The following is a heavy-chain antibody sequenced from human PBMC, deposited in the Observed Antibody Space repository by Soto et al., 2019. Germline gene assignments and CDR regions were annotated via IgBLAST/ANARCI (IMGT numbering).Heavy chain of an antibody. CDR1: GYTFTSYY. V-gene: IGHV1-46*01. CDR3: ASPRGAYCGGDCYSPYYYYGMDV. Sequence: ASVKVSCKASGYTFTSYYMHWVRQAPGQGLEWMGIINPSGGSTSYAQKFQGRVTMTRDTSTSTVYMELSSLRSEDTAVYYCASPRGAYCGGDCYSPYYYYGMDVWGQGPTVTV. D-gene: IGHD2-21*02. J-gene: IGHJ6*02. CDR2: INPSGGST.